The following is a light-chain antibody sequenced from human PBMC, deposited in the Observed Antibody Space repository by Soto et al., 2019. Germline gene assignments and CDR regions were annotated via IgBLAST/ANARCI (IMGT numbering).Light chain of an antibody. J-gene: IGKJ4*01. CDR1: QSVSSNY. V-gene: IGKV3-20*01. CDR2: GAS. Sequence: EILFTQSPGTLSLSPGERATLSCRASQSVSSNYLAWYQQKPGKAPRLLIYGASSRATGIPDRLSGSASGTDFTLTFRRLEPEDFAVYYCEYYGSSITFGGGTKVDIK. CDR3: EYYGSSIT.